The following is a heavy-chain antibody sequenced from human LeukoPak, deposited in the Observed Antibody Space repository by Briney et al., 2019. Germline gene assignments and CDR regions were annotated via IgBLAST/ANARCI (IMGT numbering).Heavy chain of an antibody. Sequence: PSETLSLTCVVSGGSLTDYSWSWLRQPPGKGLEWIGEINHSGSTNYNPSLKSRVTISVDASKNQFSLKLSSVTAADTAVYYCAREYYYDSSGYSDAFDIWGQGTMVTVSS. V-gene: IGHV4-34*01. CDR2: INHSGST. CDR3: AREYYYDSSGYSDAFDI. J-gene: IGHJ3*02. D-gene: IGHD3-22*01. CDR1: GGSLTDYS.